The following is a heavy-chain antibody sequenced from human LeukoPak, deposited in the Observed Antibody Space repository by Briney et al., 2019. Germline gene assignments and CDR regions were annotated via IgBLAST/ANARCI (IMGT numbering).Heavy chain of an antibody. J-gene: IGHJ4*02. CDR2: IIPIFGTA. D-gene: IGHD3-22*01. CDR1: GGTFSSYA. Sequence: ASVKVSCKASGGTFSSYAISWVRQAPGQGLEWMGGIIPIFGTANYAQNFQGRVTITTDESTSTAYMELSSLRSEDTAVYYCARGPYYYDSSGYYFDYWGQGTLVTVSS. CDR3: ARGPYYYDSSGYYFDY. V-gene: IGHV1-69*05.